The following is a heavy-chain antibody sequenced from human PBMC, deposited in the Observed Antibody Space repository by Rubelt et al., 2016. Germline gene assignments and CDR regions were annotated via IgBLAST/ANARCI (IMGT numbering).Heavy chain of an antibody. D-gene: IGHD6-19*01. CDR1: GGSISSSSYY. CDR2: IYYSGGT. Sequence: QVQLQESGPGLVKPSETLSLTCTVSGGSISSSSYYWGWIRQPPGKGLEWIGSIYYSGGTYYNPSLKRRVTIAVDTSKSQFSLKLSSVTAADTAVYYCARTVVGDFDYWGQGILVTVSS. J-gene: IGHJ4*02. V-gene: IGHV4-39*07. CDR3: ARTVVGDFDY.